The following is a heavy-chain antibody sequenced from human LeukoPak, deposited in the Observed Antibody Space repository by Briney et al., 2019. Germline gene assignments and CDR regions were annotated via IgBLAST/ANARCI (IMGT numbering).Heavy chain of an antibody. V-gene: IGHV1-69*04. D-gene: IGHD5-12*01. CDR2: VVPMFGIR. Sequence: SVKVSCKTSGGTFNNYAISWVRQAPGQGLEWMGRVVPMFGIRNYPQTFRGRVNITADKATNAVYMELRSLRAEDTAIYYCAAEPSRSYSFDHLDFWGLGTPVTVSS. CDR1: GGTFNNYA. J-gene: IGHJ4*02. CDR3: AAEPSRSYSFDHLDF.